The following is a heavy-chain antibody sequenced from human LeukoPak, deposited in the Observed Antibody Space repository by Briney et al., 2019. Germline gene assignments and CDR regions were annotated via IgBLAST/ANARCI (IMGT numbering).Heavy chain of an antibody. Sequence: PSETLSLTCTVSGGSISSYYWSWIRQPPGKGLEWIGYIYYSGSTNYNPSLKSRVTISVDTSKNQFSLKLSSVTAADTAVYYCASSEVISDAFDIWGQGTMVTVSS. D-gene: IGHD3-22*01. J-gene: IGHJ3*02. V-gene: IGHV4-59*01. CDR3: ASSEVISDAFDI. CDR2: IYYSGST. CDR1: GGSISSYY.